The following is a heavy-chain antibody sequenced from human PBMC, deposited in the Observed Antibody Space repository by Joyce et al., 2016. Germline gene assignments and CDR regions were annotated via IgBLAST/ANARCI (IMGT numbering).Heavy chain of an antibody. CDR2: ISGHSDNT. D-gene: IGHD5-12*01. CDR3: ARDLEYSGYGDY. CDR1: GYTFNTFA. J-gene: IGHJ4*02. V-gene: IGHV1-18*01. Sequence: QVLLVQSGTEVKKPGASVKVSCTTSGYTFNTFAISWVRQAPGQGLEWMGLISGHSDNTNYAQEFQDRLTLTTDRSTSTAYMELRSLRSDDTAVYFCARDLEYSGYGDYWGQGSLVTVSS.